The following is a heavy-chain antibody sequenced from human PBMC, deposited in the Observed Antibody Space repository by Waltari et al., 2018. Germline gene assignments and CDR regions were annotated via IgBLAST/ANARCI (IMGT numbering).Heavy chain of an antibody. CDR1: GGFVSDNSLY. V-gene: IGHV4-39*07. Sequence: QLQESGPRLVKPSETLSLTCTVSGGFVSDNSLYWGWIRQAPGKPLEWVGDMYYSGATYYTPSITGRVTLPVDTSKNLSSLELFSVTAAAAAGYYCATVPTDISTAGDAFDIWGPGTMVIVSS. CDR3: ATVPTDISTAGDAFDI. CDR2: MYYSGAT. J-gene: IGHJ3*02. D-gene: IGHD3-9*01.